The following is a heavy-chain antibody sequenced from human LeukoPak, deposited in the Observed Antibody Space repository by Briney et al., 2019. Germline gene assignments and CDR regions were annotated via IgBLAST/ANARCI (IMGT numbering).Heavy chain of an antibody. CDR2: INHSGTT. CDR1: GGSFNNYY. J-gene: IGHJ5*02. CDR3: ARGPGSGSYFAWFDP. D-gene: IGHD3-10*01. V-gene: IGHV4-34*01. Sequence: PSETLSLTRGVYGGSFNNYYWNWIRQPPGKGLEWIGEINHSGTTHYNPSLKSRVTISIDTSKKQISLNLSSVTAADTAVYYCARGPGSGSYFAWFDPWGQGTLVAVSS.